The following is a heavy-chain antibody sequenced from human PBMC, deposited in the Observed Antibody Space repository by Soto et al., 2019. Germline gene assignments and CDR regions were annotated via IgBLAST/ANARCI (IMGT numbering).Heavy chain of an antibody. J-gene: IGHJ4*02. V-gene: IGHV3-30-3*01. CDR1: GFTFSSYS. Sequence: WGSLRLSRAVSGFTFSSYSMHWDRQAPGKGLEWVAVISYDGSNKYYADSVKGRFTISRDNSKNTLYLQMNSLRAEDTAVYYCARDTVCDVDTAMVLDYWGQGTLVPVSS. D-gene: IGHD5-18*01. CDR2: ISYDGSNK. CDR3: ARDTVCDVDTAMVLDY.